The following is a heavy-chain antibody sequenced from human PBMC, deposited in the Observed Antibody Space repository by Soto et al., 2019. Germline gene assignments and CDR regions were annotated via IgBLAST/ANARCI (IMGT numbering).Heavy chain of an antibody. D-gene: IGHD2-2*01. V-gene: IGHV3-11*01. CDR3: ARDKCSSTSCYYYYGMDV. CDR2: ISSSGSTI. CDR1: GFTFSDYY. Sequence: PGGSLRLSCAASGFTFSDYYMSWIRQAPGKGLEWVSYISSSGSTIYYADSVKGRFTISRDNAKNSLYLQMNSLRAEDTAVYYCARDKCSSTSCYYYYGMDVWGQGTTVIVSS. J-gene: IGHJ6*02.